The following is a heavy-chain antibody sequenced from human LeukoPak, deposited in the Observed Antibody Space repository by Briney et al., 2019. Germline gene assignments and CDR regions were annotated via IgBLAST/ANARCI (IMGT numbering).Heavy chain of an antibody. D-gene: IGHD5-24*01. CDR1: GFTVSNNY. V-gene: IGHV3-53*01. CDR2: IYSGGST. CDR3: SRNSRGDGHG. J-gene: IGHJ4*02. Sequence: GGSLRLSCAASGFTVSNNYMRWVRQAPGKGLEWVSLIYSGGSTYYADSVKGRFTVSRDSSKNTLYLQMNSLRAEDTAVYYCSRNSRGDGHGWGRGTLVTVSS.